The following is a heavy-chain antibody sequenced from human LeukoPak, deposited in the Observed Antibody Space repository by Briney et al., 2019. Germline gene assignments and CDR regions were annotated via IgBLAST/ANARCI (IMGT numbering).Heavy chain of an antibody. CDR2: IYYSGST. CDR3: ARGYYDILTGYPPVY. CDR1: GYSISSSYY. J-gene: IGHJ4*02. Sequence: PSETLSLTCTVSGYSISSSYYWGWIRQPPGKGLEWIGSIYYSGSTYYNPSLKSRVTISVDTSKNQFSLKLSSVTAADTAVYYCARGYYDILTGYPPVYWGQGTLVTVSS. D-gene: IGHD3-9*01. V-gene: IGHV4-38-2*02.